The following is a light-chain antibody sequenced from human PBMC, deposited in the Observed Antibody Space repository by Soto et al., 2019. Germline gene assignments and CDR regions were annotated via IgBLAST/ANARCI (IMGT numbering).Light chain of an antibody. Sequence: QSALTQPRSVSGSPGQSVAISCTGIGGFDFVSWYQQYPGKAPKLMIYDVTNRPSGVPDRLSASKSGDTASLTISGLQADDEADYYCCSSTGSYSVFGGGTKVTVL. V-gene: IGLV2-11*01. J-gene: IGLJ3*02. CDR3: CSSTGSYSV. CDR2: DVT. CDR1: GGFDF.